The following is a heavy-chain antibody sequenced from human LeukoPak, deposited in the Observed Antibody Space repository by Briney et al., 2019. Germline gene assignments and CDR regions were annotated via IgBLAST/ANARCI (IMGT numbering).Heavy chain of an antibody. CDR1: GYTFTSYY. J-gene: IGHJ4*02. CDR3: ARGEDSYYYDSSGPHPSPFDY. V-gene: IGHV1-46*01. D-gene: IGHD3-22*01. CDR2: INPSGGST. Sequence: GASVKVSCKASGYTFTSYYMHWVRQAPGQGLEWMGIINPSGGSTSYAQKFQGRVTMTRDMSTSTVYMGLSSLRSEDTAVYYCARGEDSYYYDSSGPHPSPFDYWGQGTLVTVSS.